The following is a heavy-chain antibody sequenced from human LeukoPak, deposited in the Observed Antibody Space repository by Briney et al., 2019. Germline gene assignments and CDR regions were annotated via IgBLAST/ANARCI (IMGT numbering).Heavy chain of an antibody. CDR1: GGTFSSYA. CDR3: ARDRDDYVWGSSSRYFDY. J-gene: IGHJ4*02. CDR2: IIPIFGTA. D-gene: IGHD3-16*01. Sequence: SVKVSCKASGGTFSSYAISWVRQAPGQGLEWMGGIIPIFGTANYAQKFQGRVTITADESTSTAYMGLSSLRSEDTAVYYCARDRDDYVWGSSSRYFDYWGQGTLVTVSS. V-gene: IGHV1-69*13.